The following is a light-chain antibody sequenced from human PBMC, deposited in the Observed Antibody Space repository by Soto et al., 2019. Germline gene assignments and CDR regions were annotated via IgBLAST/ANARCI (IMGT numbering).Light chain of an antibody. CDR2: GAS. Sequence: EIVLTQSPGTLSLSPGESATLSCRASQSVSSSYLAWYQQKPGQAPRLLIYGASVRATGIPDRFSGSGSGTDFTLTISRLEPEDFAVYYCQQYGSSPPVTFGQGTRLEIK. V-gene: IGKV3-20*01. J-gene: IGKJ5*01. CDR1: QSVSSSY. CDR3: QQYGSSPPVT.